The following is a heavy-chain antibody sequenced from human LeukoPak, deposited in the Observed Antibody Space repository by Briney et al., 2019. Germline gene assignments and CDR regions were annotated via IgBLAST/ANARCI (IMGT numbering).Heavy chain of an antibody. D-gene: IGHD3-3*01. CDR2: IYHSGST. CDR3: ARDFPQFWSGYFHYYYYYYMDV. V-gene: IGHV4-4*02. J-gene: IGHJ6*03. Sequence: SGTLSLTRAVSGGSISSSNWWSWVRQPPGKGLEWIGEIYHSGSTNYNPSLKSRVTISVDKSKNQFSLKLSSVTAADTAVYYCARDFPQFWSGYFHYYYYYYMDVWGKGTTVTVSS. CDR1: GGSISSSNW.